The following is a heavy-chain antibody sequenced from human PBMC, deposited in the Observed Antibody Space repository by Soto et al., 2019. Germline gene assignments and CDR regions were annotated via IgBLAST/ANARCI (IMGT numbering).Heavy chain of an antibody. CDR3: ARRTTSYWYFDL. V-gene: IGHV4-61*01. J-gene: IGHJ2*01. Sequence: PSETLSPTCTVSGGSVSSDNYYWSWIRQPPGKGLESIGYIYYSGSTNYKPSLRGRVTISLDTSKNQFSLNLSSVTAADTAVYYCARRTTSYWYFDLWGRGTLVTVSS. CDR2: IYYSGST. CDR1: GGSVSSDNYY. D-gene: IGHD1-1*01.